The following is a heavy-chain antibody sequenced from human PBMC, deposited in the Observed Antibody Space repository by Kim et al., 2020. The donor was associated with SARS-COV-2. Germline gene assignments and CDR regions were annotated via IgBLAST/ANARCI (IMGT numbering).Heavy chain of an antibody. CDR2: IYYSGST. J-gene: IGHJ6*02. V-gene: IGHV4-59*01. CDR3: ARSVYYYYGMDV. CDR1: GGSISSYY. D-gene: IGHD3-3*01. Sequence: SETLSLTCTVSGGSISSYYWSWIRQPPGKGLEWIGYIYYSGSTNYNPSLKSRVTISVDTSKNQFSLKLSSVTAADTAVYYCARSVYYYYGMDVWGQGTTVTLSS.